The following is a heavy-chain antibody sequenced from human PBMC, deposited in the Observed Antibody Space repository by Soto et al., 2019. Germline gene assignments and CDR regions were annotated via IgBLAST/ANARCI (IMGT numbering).Heavy chain of an antibody. V-gene: IGHV3-48*01. CDR2: ISSSSTI. D-gene: IGHD3-16*01. CDR1: GFTFSYFT. CDR3: TRDWAI. J-gene: IGHJ4*02. Sequence: EVQLVESGGGLVQPGGSLRLSCAASGFTFSYFTMNWVRQAPGQGLEWVSYISSSSTIYYADSVKGRFTISRDNAKNSLYLQMNTLRVEDTAMYYCTRDWAIWGQGTLVSVSS.